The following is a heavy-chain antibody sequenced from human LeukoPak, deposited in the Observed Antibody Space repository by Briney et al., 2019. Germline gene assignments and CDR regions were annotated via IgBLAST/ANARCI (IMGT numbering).Heavy chain of an antibody. D-gene: IGHD4-11*01. CDR2: ISGSGGST. CDR3: AKGYNIDDYSNYEQYFQH. CDR1: GFTFSSYA. Sequence: GGSLRLSCAASGFTFSSYAMSWVRQAPGKGLEWVSAISGSGGSTYYADSVKGRFTISRDNSKNTLYLQMNSLRAEDTAVYYCAKGYNIDDYSNYEQYFQHWGQGTLVTVSS. V-gene: IGHV3-23*01. J-gene: IGHJ1*01.